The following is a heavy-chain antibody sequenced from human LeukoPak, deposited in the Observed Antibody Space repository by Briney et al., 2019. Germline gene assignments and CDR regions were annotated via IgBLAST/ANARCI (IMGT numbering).Heavy chain of an antibody. CDR2: IYYTGST. CDR1: GDSISSYY. D-gene: IGHD6-19*01. Sequence: SETLSLTCTVSGDSISSYYWSWIRQPPGKGLEWIGYIYYTGSTNYNPSLKSRVTISVDTSKNQFSLKVSSVTAADTAVYYCARAAGFLAVAGLDYWGQGTLVTVSS. CDR3: ARAAGFLAVAGLDY. J-gene: IGHJ4*02. V-gene: IGHV4-59*01.